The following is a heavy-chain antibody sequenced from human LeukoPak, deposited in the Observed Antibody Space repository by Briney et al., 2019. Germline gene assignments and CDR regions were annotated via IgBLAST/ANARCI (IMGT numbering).Heavy chain of an antibody. CDR3: ARGPSLDLLPPYYMDV. D-gene: IGHD3-10*01. CDR2: MNPNGGNT. J-gene: IGHJ6*03. Sequence: ASVKVSCKASGYTFTSYDINWVRQATGQGLEWMGWMNPNGGNTGYAQEFQGRVTMTRNTSISTAYMELSSLRSEDTAVYYCARGPSLDLLPPYYMDVWGKGTTVTVSS. V-gene: IGHV1-8*01. CDR1: GYTFTSYD.